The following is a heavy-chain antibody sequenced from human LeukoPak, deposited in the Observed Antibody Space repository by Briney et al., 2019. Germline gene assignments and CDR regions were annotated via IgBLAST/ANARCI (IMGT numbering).Heavy chain of an antibody. CDR3: VRGGSGWYYFDY. D-gene: IGHD6-19*01. CDR2: IGIAGDT. Sequence: PGGPLRLSCAASGFTFTNYDMHWVRQVTGKGLEWVSAIGIAGDTYYPGSVRGRFTISRENAKNSLYLQMNSLRDGDTAVYYCVRGGSGWYYFDYWGQGTLVTVSS. V-gene: IGHV3-13*04. J-gene: IGHJ4*02. CDR1: GFTFTNYD.